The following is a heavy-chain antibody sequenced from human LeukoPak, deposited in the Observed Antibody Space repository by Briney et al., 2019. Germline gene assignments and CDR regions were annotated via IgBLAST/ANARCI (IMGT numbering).Heavy chain of an antibody. J-gene: IGHJ4*02. V-gene: IGHV3-23*01. CDR2: ISGTGGST. Sequence: GGSLRLSCAASGFTFSSYAMSWVRQAPGKGLEWVSGISGTGGSTYYADSVKGRFTISRDNSKSTLSLQMNSLRAEDTAVYYCAKDQKAYCSGGSCYPFDSWGQGTLVTVSS. D-gene: IGHD2-15*01. CDR1: GFTFSSYA. CDR3: AKDQKAYCSGGSCYPFDS.